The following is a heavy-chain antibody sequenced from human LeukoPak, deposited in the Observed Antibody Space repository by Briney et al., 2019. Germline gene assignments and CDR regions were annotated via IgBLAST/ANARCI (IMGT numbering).Heavy chain of an antibody. CDR1: GGSISSYF. Sequence: SETLSLTCTVSGGSISSYFWNWIRQPAGKGLEWIGRISTSGSTNYNPSLESRVTMSMDTSKNQFSLKLTSVTAADTAVYFCARGGCGGDAGDCYTYYYYYYMDVWGQGTLVTVSS. CDR3: ARGGCGGDAGDCYTYYYYYYMDV. D-gene: IGHD2-21*01. J-gene: IGHJ6*03. CDR2: ISTSGST. V-gene: IGHV4-4*07.